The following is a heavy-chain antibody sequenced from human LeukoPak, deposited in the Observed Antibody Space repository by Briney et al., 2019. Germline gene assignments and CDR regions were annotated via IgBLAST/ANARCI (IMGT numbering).Heavy chain of an antibody. J-gene: IGHJ4*02. CDR2: INSDGSST. Sequence: GGSLRLSCAASGFTFSSYWMHWVRQAPGKGLAWVSRINSDGSSTSYADSVKGRFTISRDNAKNTLYLQMNSLRAEDTAVYYCARSAWADCFDYWGQGTLVTVSS. CDR1: GFTFSSYW. V-gene: IGHV3-74*01. CDR3: ARSAWADCFDY.